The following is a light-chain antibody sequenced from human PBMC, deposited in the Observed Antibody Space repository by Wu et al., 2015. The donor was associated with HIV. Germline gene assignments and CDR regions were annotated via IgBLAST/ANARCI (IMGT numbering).Light chain of an antibody. CDR3: QQFGSSPLT. V-gene: IGKV3-20*01. Sequence: EVVLTQSPVTLSLSPGERATLSCRASQSVSSSYLAWYQQKPGQAPRLLIYGASSRATGIPDRFSGSGSGTDFTLTITRLEPEDFAVYYCQQFGSSPLTFGGGTKLEIK. CDR1: QSVSSSY. CDR2: GAS. J-gene: IGKJ4*01.